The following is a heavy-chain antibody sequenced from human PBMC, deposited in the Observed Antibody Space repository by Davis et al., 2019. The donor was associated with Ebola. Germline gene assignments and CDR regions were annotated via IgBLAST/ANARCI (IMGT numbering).Heavy chain of an antibody. CDR1: GGSISSYY. V-gene: IGHV4-59*08. Sequence: SETLSLTCTVSGGSISSYYWSWIRQPPGKGLEWIGYIYYSGSTNYNPSLKSRVTISVDTSKNQFSLKLSSVTAADTAVYYCARHGFNWGRPPYRYFDLWGRGTLVTVSS. CDR3: ARHGFNWGRPPYRYFDL. J-gene: IGHJ2*01. D-gene: IGHD7-27*01. CDR2: IYYSGST.